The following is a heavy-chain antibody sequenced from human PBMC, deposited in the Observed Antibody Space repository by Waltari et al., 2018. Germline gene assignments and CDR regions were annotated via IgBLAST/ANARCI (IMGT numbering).Heavy chain of an antibody. J-gene: IGHJ6*02. V-gene: IGHV1-69*08. D-gene: IGHD1-1*01. CDR2: IIPIFGTA. CDR1: GGTFSSYA. CDR3: ARGRRTGTTWYYGMDV. Sequence: QVQLVQSGAEVKKPGSSVKVSCKASGGTFSSYAISWVRQAPGQGLEWMGRIIPIFGTANYAQKFQGRVTITADKSTSTAYMELSSLRSEDTAVYYCARGRRTGTTWYYGMDVWGQGTTVTVSS.